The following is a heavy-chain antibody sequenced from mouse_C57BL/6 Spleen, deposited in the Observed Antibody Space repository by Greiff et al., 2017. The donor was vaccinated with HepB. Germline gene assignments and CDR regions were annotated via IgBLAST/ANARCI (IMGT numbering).Heavy chain of an antibody. CDR1: GFTFSDYY. V-gene: IGHV5-12*01. D-gene: IGHD2-3*01. Sequence: EVQLQESGGGLVQPGGSLKLSCAASGFTFSDYYMYWVRQTPEKRLEWVAYISNGGGSTYYPDTVKGRYTISRDNAKNTLYLQMSRLKSEDTAMYYCARQGYDVYFDYWGQGTTLTVSS. J-gene: IGHJ2*01. CDR2: ISNGGGST. CDR3: ARQGYDVYFDY.